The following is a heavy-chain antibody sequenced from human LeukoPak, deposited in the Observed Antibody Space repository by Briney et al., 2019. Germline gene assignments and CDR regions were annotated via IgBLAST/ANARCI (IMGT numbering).Heavy chain of an antibody. V-gene: IGHV4-59*08. Sequence: SETLSLTCTVSGGSISNYYWTWIRQPPGKGLEWIGYIYYRGTTNYNPSLKSRVTISVDTSKNQFSLKLSSMTAADTAVYYCRRLIDGWYVDSWGQGTLVTVSS. J-gene: IGHJ4*02. CDR3: RRLIDGWYVDS. D-gene: IGHD6-19*01. CDR2: IYYRGTT. CDR1: GGSISNYY.